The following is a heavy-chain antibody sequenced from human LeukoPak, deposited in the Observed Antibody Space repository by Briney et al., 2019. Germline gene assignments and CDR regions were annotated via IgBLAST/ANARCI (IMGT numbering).Heavy chain of an antibody. Sequence: SETLSLTCTVSGGSISSSSYYWGWIRQPPGKGLEWIGSIYYSGSTYYNPSLKSRVTISVDTSKNQFSLQLNSVTPEDTAVYYCARGPRDGYTNRAYLFDYWGQGTLVTVSS. D-gene: IGHD5-24*01. CDR3: ARGPRDGYTNRAYLFDY. J-gene: IGHJ4*02. CDR1: GGSISSSSYY. V-gene: IGHV4-39*01. CDR2: IYYSGST.